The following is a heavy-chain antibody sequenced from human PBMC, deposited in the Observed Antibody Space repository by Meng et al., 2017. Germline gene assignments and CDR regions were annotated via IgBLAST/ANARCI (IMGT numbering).Heavy chain of an antibody. CDR2: IYTSGST. V-gene: IGHV4-61*02. J-gene: IGHJ5*02. Sequence: VQLQESGPVLLNPSQPLSLPCIVSGGSISSGSYYWSWIRQPAGKGLEWIGRIYTSGSTNYNPSLKSRVTISVDTSKNQFSLKLSSVTAADTAVYYCAKFTEYDWFDPWGQGTLVTVSS. D-gene: IGHD2-2*01. CDR3: AKFTEYDWFDP. CDR1: GGSISSGSYY.